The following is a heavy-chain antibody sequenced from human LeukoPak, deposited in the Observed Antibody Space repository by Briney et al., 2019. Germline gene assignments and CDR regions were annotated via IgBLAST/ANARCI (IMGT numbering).Heavy chain of an antibody. CDR1: GYTFTGYY. Sequence: ASVKVSCKASGYTFTGYYMHWVRQAPGQGLEWMGWINPKSGGTNYAQKFQGRVTMTRDTSISTAYMELSRLRSDDTAVYYCARDSYDSSGYLLPPDYWGQGTLVTVSS. CDR3: ARDSYDSSGYLLPPDY. V-gene: IGHV1-2*02. J-gene: IGHJ4*02. D-gene: IGHD3-22*01. CDR2: INPKSGGT.